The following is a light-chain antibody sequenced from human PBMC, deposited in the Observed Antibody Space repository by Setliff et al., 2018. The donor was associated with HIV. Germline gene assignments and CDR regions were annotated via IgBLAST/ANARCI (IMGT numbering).Light chain of an antibody. Sequence: QSVLTQPASVSGSPGQSITISCTGTSSDVGGYSYVSWYQQHPGKAPKLIIYEVRNRPSGVSNRFSGSKSGNTASLTISGLQAEDEADYYCSSYAITNTLPFGTGTKVTAL. CDR2: EVR. J-gene: IGLJ1*01. CDR1: SSDVGGYSY. V-gene: IGLV2-14*01. CDR3: SSYAITNTLP.